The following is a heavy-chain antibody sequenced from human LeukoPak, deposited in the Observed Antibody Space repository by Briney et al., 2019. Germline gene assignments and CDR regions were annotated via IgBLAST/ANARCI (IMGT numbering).Heavy chain of an antibody. CDR1: GYSFTSYW. Sequence: GESLKISCKGSGYSFTSYWIGWVRQMPGKGLEWMGIIYPGDSDTRYSPSFQGQVTISADKSISTAYLQWSSLKASDTAMYYCARQGPEGDDFWSGYFYWGQGTLVTVSS. V-gene: IGHV5-51*01. J-gene: IGHJ4*02. CDR2: IYPGDSDT. D-gene: IGHD3-3*01. CDR3: ARQGPEGDDFWSGYFY.